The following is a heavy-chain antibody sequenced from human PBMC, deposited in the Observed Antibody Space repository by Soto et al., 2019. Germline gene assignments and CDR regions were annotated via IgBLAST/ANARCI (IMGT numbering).Heavy chain of an antibody. J-gene: IGHJ3*02. CDR2: IYWDDEK. D-gene: IGHD6-13*01. CDR3: AQKLAAAVGWEDAFDI. Sequence: QITLKESGPTLVKPTQTLTLTCTFSGFSLITSAVGVGWIRQPPGKALDWLALIYWDDEKRYSPSLKSRLTINKDTSKNQVLLTMTNMDPVDTATYYCAQKLAAAVGWEDAFDIWGQGTMVTVSS. CDR1: GFSLITSAVG. V-gene: IGHV2-5*02.